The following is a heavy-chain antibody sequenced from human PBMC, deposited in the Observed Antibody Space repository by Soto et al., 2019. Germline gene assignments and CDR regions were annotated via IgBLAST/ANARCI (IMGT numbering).Heavy chain of an antibody. Sequence: PSETLSLTCTVSGGSISSGGYYWSWIRQHPGKGLEWIGYIYYSGSTYYNPSLKSRVTISVDTSKNQFSLKLSSVTAADTAVYYCARDVRSGYFFDYCGQRTLVTVSS. CDR1: GGSISSGGYY. CDR2: IYYSGST. V-gene: IGHV4-31*03. D-gene: IGHD3-22*01. J-gene: IGHJ4*02. CDR3: ARDVRSGYFFDY.